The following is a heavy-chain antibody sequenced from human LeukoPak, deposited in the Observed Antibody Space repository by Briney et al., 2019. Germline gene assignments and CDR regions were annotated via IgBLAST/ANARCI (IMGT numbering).Heavy chain of an antibody. CDR3: AREMAARPYPFDY. CDR1: GFTFSSYW. D-gene: IGHD6-6*01. CDR2: MNNDGSST. J-gene: IGHJ4*02. Sequence: GGSLRLSCAVSGFTFSSYWMHWVRQAPGKGLVCVSRMNNDGSSTTYADSVKGRFTISRDNAKNTLYLQMNSLRAEDTAVYYCAREMAARPYPFDYWGQGTLVTVSS. V-gene: IGHV3-74*01.